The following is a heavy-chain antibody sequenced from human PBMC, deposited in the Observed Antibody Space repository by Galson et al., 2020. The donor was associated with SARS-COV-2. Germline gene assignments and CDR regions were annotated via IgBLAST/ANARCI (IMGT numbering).Heavy chain of an antibody. V-gene: IGHV3-33*01. CDR3: ARAWAVADLYWYFDL. CDR2: IWYDEINK. D-gene: IGHD6-19*01. Sequence: GESLKISCAASGFTFTSHHMHWVRQAPGKGLEWVAVIWYDEINKYYADFVKGRFTISRDNSKNTLYLQMNSLRAEDTAVYYCARAWAVADLYWYFDLWGRGTLVTVSS. CDR1: GFTFTSHH. J-gene: IGHJ2*01.